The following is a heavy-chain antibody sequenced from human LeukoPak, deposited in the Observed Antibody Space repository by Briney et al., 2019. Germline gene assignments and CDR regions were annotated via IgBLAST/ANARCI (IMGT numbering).Heavy chain of an antibody. J-gene: IGHJ5*02. CDR3: ARDNIPDFWSGSFDP. V-gene: IGHV3-48*01. Sequence: GXXLRLSCAASGFTFSSYSMNWVRQAPGKGLEWVSYISSSSSTIYYADSVKGRFTISRDNAKNLLYLQMNSLRAEDTAVYYCARDNIPDFWSGSFDPWGQGTLVTVSS. D-gene: IGHD3-3*01. CDR1: GFTFSSYS. CDR2: ISSSSSTI.